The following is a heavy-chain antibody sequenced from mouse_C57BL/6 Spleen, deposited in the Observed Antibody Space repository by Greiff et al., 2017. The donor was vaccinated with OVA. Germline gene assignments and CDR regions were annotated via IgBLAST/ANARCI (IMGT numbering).Heavy chain of an antibody. CDR1: GYAFSSSW. D-gene: IGHD1-1*01. CDR3: ASSYGSSPDY. Sequence: VKVVESGPELVKPGASVKISCKASGYAFSSSWMNWVKQRPGKGLEWIGRIYPGDGDTNYNGKFKGKATLTADKSSSTAYMQLSSLTSEDSAVYFCASSYGSSPDYWGQGTTLTVSS. CDR2: IYPGDGDT. V-gene: IGHV1-82*01. J-gene: IGHJ2*01.